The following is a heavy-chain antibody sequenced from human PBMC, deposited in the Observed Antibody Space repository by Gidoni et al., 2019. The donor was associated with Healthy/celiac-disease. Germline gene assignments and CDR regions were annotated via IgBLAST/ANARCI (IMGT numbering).Heavy chain of an antibody. Sequence: EVPLGEYGGGLVQAGGSLRLSWAASGFTFSSYSMNWARQAPGEGLGCVSYLSACSSTIYNADSVKGRFTISSDNAKNSLYLQMNSLRAEDTAVYYCARGGQEGSTPDYWGQGTLVTVSS. V-gene: IGHV3-48*01. CDR3: ARGGQEGSTPDY. D-gene: IGHD3-16*01. CDR1: GFTFSSYS. J-gene: IGHJ4*02. CDR2: LSACSSTI.